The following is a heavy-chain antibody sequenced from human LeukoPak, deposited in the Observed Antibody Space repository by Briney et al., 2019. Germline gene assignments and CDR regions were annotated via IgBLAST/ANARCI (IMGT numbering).Heavy chain of an antibody. V-gene: IGHV3-21*01. CDR1: GFTFSSYS. CDR2: ISSSSYI. D-gene: IGHD5-12*01. Sequence: GGSLRLSCAASGFTFSSYSMNWVRQAPGKGLEWVSSISSSSYIHYAASVKGRFTISRDNGKNSLYLQMNSLRVEDTAVYYCARVGLRPYFDYGGRETLVSVPS. J-gene: IGHJ4*02. CDR3: ARVGLRPYFDY.